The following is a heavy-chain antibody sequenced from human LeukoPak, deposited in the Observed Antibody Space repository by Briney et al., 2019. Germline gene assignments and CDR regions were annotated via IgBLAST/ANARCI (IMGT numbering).Heavy chain of an antibody. CDR1: GFTVSSNY. D-gene: IGHD6-19*01. J-gene: IGHJ6*02. CDR3: AREGATSGSVAGTLYYYYGMDV. V-gene: IGHV3-66*01. Sequence: GGSLRLSRAASGFTVSSNYMSWVRQAPGKGLEWVSVIYSGGSTYYADSVKGRFTISRDNSKNTLYLQMNSLRAEDTAVYYCAREGATSGSVAGTLYYYYGMDVWGQGTTVTVSS. CDR2: IYSGGST.